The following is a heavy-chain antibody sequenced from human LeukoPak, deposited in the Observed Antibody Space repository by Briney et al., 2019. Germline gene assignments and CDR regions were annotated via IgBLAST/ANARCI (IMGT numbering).Heavy chain of an antibody. D-gene: IGHD1-26*01. J-gene: IGHJ4*02. CDR2: IYPRGST. Sequence: SQTLSLTCAVSGGSISSGSYSWSWIRQPPGKGLEWIGYIYPRGSTYYNPSLKSRVILSLDKSANQFSLNLSSVTAADTAVYYCASFPPRAMGNYLDFWGQGTLVTVSS. V-gene: IGHV4-30-2*01. CDR1: GGSISSGSYS. CDR3: ASFPPRAMGNYLDF.